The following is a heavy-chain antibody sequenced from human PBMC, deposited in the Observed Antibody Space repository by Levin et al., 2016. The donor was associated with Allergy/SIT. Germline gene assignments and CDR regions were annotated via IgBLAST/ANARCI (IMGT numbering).Heavy chain of an antibody. V-gene: IGHV3-33*01. CDR2: IWADGTTT. CDR3: AREVAPAGIPPGGAFSI. D-gene: IGHD6-13*01. CDR1: GFLLSDYG. Sequence: GGSLRLSCEASGFLLSDYGMHWVRQAPGKGLEWVAIIWADGTTTFYAESVKGRFTISRDDSKNTLDLQMDSLRADDMALYFCAREVAPAGIPPGGAFSIWGPGTKVTVSS. J-gene: IGHJ3*02.